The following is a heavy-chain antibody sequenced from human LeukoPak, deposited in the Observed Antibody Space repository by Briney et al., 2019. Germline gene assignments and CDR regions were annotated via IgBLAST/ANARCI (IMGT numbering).Heavy chain of an antibody. CDR2: LSFDGSNE. V-gene: IGHV3-30*03. CDR1: GFTFSSYG. CDR3: ARRYFDY. Sequence: GGSLRLSCAASGFTFSSYGMHWVRQSPGRGLEWVSFLSFDGSNEFYADSLKGRFTISRDNSKDTLYLQMDSLRAEDTALYYCARRYFDYWGQGTLVTVSS. J-gene: IGHJ4*02.